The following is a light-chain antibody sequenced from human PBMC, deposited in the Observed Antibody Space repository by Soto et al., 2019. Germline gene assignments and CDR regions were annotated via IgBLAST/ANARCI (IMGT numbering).Light chain of an antibody. CDR3: QQYVSSPYT. Sequence: EIVLTQSPSTLSLSPGERATLSCRASQSVSGSYLAWYQHQPGQAPRLLIDGASIRATGIPDRFSCTGSGTDFTLTINRLEPEDFAVYYCQQYVSSPYTFGQGTKLEIK. CDR2: GAS. CDR1: QSVSGSY. V-gene: IGKV3-20*01. J-gene: IGKJ2*01.